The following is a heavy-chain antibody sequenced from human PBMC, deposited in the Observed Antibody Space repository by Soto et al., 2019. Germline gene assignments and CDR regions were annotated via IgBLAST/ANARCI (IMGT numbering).Heavy chain of an antibody. Sequence: ASVKVSCKASGYTFTSYGISWVRQAPGQGLEWMGWISAYNGNTNYAQKLQGRVTMTTDTSTSTAYMELRSLRSDDTAVYYCARDSVVLRFLEWSDFDYLGQGTLVTVSS. CDR1: GYTFTSYG. CDR2: ISAYNGNT. J-gene: IGHJ4*02. CDR3: ARDSVVLRFLEWSDFDY. V-gene: IGHV1-18*01. D-gene: IGHD3-3*01.